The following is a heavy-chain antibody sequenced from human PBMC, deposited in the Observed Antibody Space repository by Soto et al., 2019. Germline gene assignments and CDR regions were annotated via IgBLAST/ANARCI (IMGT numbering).Heavy chain of an antibody. Sequence: PSETLSLTCAVYGGSFSGYYWSWIRQPPGKGLEWIGEINHSGSTNYNPSLKSRVTISVDTSKNQFSLKLSSVTAADTAVYYCARGFGVLRTYYGMDVWGQGTTVTVSS. D-gene: IGHD3-10*01. CDR1: GGSFSGYY. CDR2: INHSGST. CDR3: ARGFGVLRTYYGMDV. J-gene: IGHJ6*02. V-gene: IGHV4-34*01.